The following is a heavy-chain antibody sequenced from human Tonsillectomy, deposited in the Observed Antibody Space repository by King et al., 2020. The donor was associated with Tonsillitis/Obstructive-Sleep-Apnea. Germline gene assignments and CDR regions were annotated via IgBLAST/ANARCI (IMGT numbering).Heavy chain of an antibody. Sequence: VQLVESGGGLVQPGGSLRLSCAASGFTFSDHYMDWVRQAPGKGLEWVGRTRNKAHSYTTEYAASVKGRFTISRDDSENSLYLQMNSLKTEDTAVYYCARVRTSPPVYNLDYWGQGTLVTVSS. V-gene: IGHV3-72*01. CDR2: TRNKAHSYTT. CDR3: ARVRTSPPVYNLDY. D-gene: IGHD1-14*01. J-gene: IGHJ4*02. CDR1: GFTFSDHY.